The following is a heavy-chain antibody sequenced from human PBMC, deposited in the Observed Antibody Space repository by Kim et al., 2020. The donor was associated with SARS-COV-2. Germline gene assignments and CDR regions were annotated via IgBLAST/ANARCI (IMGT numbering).Heavy chain of an antibody. CDR2: IYYSGST. Sequence: SDTLSLTCTVSGGSISSGGCYWSWIRQHPGKGLEWIGYIYYSGSTYYNPSLKSRVTISVDTSKNQFSLKLSSVTAADTAVYYCAGDPLKNPVPLVYYYYYGVGVWGQGTTVTVSS. CDR1: GGSISSGGCY. CDR3: AGDPLKNPVPLVYYYYYGVGV. V-gene: IGHV4-31*03. J-gene: IGHJ6*02.